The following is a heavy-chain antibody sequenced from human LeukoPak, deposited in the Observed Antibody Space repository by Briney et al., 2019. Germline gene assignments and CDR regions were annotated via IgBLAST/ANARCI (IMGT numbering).Heavy chain of an antibody. V-gene: IGHV1-2*02. CDR1: GYTFTGYY. D-gene: IGHD3-9*01. CDR2: INPNSGGT. CDR3: ARDVSLLTGPRYYGMDV. J-gene: IGHJ6*02. Sequence: ASVKLSCKASGYTFTGYYMHWVRQARGQGLEWMGWINPNSGGTNYAQKFQGRVTMTRDTSISTAYMELSRLRSDDTAVYYCARDVSLLTGPRYYGMDVWGQGTTVTVSS.